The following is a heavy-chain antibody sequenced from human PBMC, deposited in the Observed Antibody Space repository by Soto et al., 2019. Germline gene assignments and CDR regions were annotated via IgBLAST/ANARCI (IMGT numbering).Heavy chain of an antibody. J-gene: IGHJ4*02. D-gene: IGHD3-10*01. V-gene: IGHV3-23*01. Sequence: EVQLLESGGGLVQPGGSLRLSCAASGFTFSSYAMSWVRQAPGKGLEWVSAISGSGGSTYYADSVKGRFTISRDNSKNTLYLQMNSLRAEDTAVYYCAKDRGGSYGSGSYFNYWGQGTLVTVSS. CDR1: GFTFSSYA. CDR2: ISGSGGST. CDR3: AKDRGGSYGSGSYFNY.